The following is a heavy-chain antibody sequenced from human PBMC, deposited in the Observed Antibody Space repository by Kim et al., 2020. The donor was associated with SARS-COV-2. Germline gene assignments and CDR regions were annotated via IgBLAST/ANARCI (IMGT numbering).Heavy chain of an antibody. Sequence: GGSLRLSCAASGFTFSSYAMSWVRQAPGKGLEWVSAISGSGGSTYYADSVKGRFTISRDNSKNTLYLQMNSLRAEDTAVYYCAKCAEPTMIVVVSYYYYYYMDVWGKGTTVTVSS. D-gene: IGHD3-22*01. CDR1: GFTFSSYA. J-gene: IGHJ6*03. V-gene: IGHV3-23*01. CDR3: AKCAEPTMIVVVSYYYYYYMDV. CDR2: ISGSGGST.